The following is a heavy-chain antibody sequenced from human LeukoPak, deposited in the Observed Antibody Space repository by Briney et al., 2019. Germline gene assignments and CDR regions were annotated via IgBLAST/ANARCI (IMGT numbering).Heavy chain of an antibody. V-gene: IGHV3-21*01. Sequence: GGSLRLSCAASGFTFSSYSMNWVRQAPGKGLEWVASISSSSSYIYYADSVKGRFTISRDNAKNSLYLQMNSLRAEDTAVYYCARHHASIAASGSDSWGQGTLVTVSS. CDR3: ARHHASIAASGSDS. J-gene: IGHJ4*02. CDR1: GFTFSSYS. CDR2: ISSSSSYI. D-gene: IGHD6-6*01.